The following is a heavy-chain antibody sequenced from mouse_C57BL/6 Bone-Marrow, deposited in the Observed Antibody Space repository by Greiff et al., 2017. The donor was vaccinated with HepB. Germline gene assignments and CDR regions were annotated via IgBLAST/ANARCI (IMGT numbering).Heavy chain of an antibody. CDR3: ARSYDYDAFDY. CDR2: ISSGSSTI. V-gene: IGHV5-17*01. CDR1: GFTFSDYG. Sequence: EVQLVESGGGLVKPGGSLKLSCAASGFTFSDYGMHWVRQAPEKGLEWVAYISSGSSTIYYADTVKGRFTISRDNAKNTLLLQMTSLRSEATAMYYCARSYDYDAFDYWGQGTTLTVSS. D-gene: IGHD2-4*01. J-gene: IGHJ2*01.